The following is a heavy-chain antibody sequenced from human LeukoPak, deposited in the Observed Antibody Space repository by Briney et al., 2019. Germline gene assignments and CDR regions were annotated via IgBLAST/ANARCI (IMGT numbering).Heavy chain of an antibody. CDR2: IYYSGST. D-gene: IGHD2-2*01. V-gene: IGHV4-39*01. J-gene: IGHJ4*02. CDR1: GGSISSSSYY. CDR3: ARPFPLGYCSSTSCYENDY. Sequence: SETLSLTCTVSGGSISSSSYYWGWIRQPPGKGLEWIGSIYYSGSTYYNPSLKSRVTISVDTSKNQFSLKLSSVTAADKAVYYCARPFPLGYCSSTSCYENDYWGQGTLVTVSS.